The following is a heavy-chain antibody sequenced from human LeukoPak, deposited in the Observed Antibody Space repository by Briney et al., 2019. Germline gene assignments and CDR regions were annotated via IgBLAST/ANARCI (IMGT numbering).Heavy chain of an antibody. J-gene: IGHJ4*02. CDR1: GGSISSSSDY. CDR3: ARHSSDYYGPFDY. V-gene: IGHV4-39*01. D-gene: IGHD4-17*01. CDR2: FFVSGST. Sequence: SETLSLTCTVSGGSISSSSDYWGWIRQAPGKGLEWIGSFFVSGSTHYNPSLRSRATLFVDTSKNQFSLKLSSVTAADTAVYFCARHSSDYYGPFDYWGQGTLVTVSS.